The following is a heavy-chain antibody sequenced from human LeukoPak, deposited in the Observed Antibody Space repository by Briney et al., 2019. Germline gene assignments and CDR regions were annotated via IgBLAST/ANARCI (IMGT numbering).Heavy chain of an antibody. Sequence: ASVKVSCKASGYIFTDYYMHWVRQAPGQGLEWMGWINPDNGGTDYAQKFKGRVTMTRDTSINIVYMELRGLRSDDTAVYFCARGIVVVPTAAWGQGTLVTVSS. V-gene: IGHV1-2*02. CDR2: INPDNGGT. CDR1: GYIFTDYY. J-gene: IGHJ5*02. CDR3: ARGIVVVPTAA. D-gene: IGHD2-2*01.